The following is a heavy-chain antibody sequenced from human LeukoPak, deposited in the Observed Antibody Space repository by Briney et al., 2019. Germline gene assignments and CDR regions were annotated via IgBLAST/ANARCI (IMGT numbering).Heavy chain of an antibody. CDR2: IYSGGST. CDR3: ARERYSSGWYPDY. V-gene: IGHV3-53*01. J-gene: IGHJ4*02. Sequence: GGSLRLSCAASGFTVSSNYMSWVRQAPGKGLEWVSVIYSGGSTYYADSVKGRFTISRDNSKNTLHLQMNSLRAEDTAVYYCARERYSSGWYPDYWGQGTLVTVSS. D-gene: IGHD6-19*01. CDR1: GFTVSSNY.